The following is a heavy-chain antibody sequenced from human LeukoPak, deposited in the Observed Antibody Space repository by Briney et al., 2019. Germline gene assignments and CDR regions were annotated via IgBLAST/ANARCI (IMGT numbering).Heavy chain of an antibody. V-gene: IGHV5-51*01. CDR3: ARLRVGSSSYNWFDP. D-gene: IGHD6-13*01. CDR2: IYPGGSDT. J-gene: IGHJ5*02. CDR1: GYSFTSYW. Sequence: GESLKISCKGSGYSFTSYWIGWVRQMPGKGLEWMGIIYPGGSDTRYSPSFQGQVTISADKSISTAYLQWSSLKASDTAMYYCARLRVGSSSYNWFDPWGQGTLVTVSS.